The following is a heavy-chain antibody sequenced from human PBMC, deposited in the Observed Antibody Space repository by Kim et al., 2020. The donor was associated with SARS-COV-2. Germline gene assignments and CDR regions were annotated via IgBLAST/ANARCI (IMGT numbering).Heavy chain of an antibody. V-gene: IGHV3-33*06. CDR3: AKDIDDNCSNYLGNGMDV. D-gene: IGHD4-4*01. Sequence: VKGRFTISRDNSKNTLYLQMNSLRAEDTAVYYCAKDIDDNCSNYLGNGMDVWGQGTTVTVSS. J-gene: IGHJ6*02.